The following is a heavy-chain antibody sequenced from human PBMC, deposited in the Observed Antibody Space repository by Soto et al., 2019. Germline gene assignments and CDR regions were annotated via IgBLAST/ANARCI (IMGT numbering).Heavy chain of an antibody. V-gene: IGHV1-69*12. CDR2: IIPIFGTA. J-gene: IGHJ5*02. CDR3: ARDRGPSSGYYPYWFDP. D-gene: IGHD3-22*01. CDR1: GGTFSSYA. Sequence: QVQLVQSGAEVKKPGSSVKVSCKASGGTFSSYAISWVRQAPGQGLEWMGEIIPIFGTANYAQKFQGRVTITADESTSTACMGLSSLRSEDTAVYYCARDRGPSSGYYPYWFDPWGQGTLVTVSS.